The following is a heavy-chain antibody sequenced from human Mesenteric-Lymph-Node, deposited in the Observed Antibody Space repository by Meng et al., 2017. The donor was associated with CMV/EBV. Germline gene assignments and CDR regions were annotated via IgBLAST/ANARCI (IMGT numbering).Heavy chain of an antibody. CDR2: IYSDDSDT. CDR3: ARHGAGEAPFDH. V-gene: IGHV5-51*01. CDR1: GYFFTSYW. J-gene: IGHJ4*02. Sequence: NGSGYFFTSYWFAWVRQMPGKGLEWMGIIYSDDSDTRYSPSFQGQVTISADKSLNTAYLQWSRLKASDTAMYYCARHGAGEAPFDHWGQGTLVTVSS. D-gene: IGHD4-17*01.